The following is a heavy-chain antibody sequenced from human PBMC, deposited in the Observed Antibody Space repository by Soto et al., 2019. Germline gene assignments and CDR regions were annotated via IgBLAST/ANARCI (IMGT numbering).Heavy chain of an antibody. Sequence: SETLSLTCTVSGGSIGGGGYYWSWIRQHPGKDLEWIGYIYYSGSTYYNPSLKSRVTISVDTSKNQFSLKLSSVTAADTAVYYCARGGIEFGYYYYMDVWGKGTTVTVSS. CDR2: IYYSGST. D-gene: IGHD6-13*01. CDR3: ARGGIEFGYYYYMDV. V-gene: IGHV4-31*03. CDR1: GGSIGGGGYY. J-gene: IGHJ6*03.